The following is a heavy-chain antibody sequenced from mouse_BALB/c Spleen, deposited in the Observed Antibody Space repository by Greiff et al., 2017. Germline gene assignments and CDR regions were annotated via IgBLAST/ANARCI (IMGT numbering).Heavy chain of an antibody. V-gene: IGHV5-12-2*01. CDR2: ISNGGGST. D-gene: IGHD2-14*01. CDR3: ARHPDRYYFDY. J-gene: IGHJ2*01. Sequence: EVKLMESGGGLVQPGGSLKLSCAASGFTFSSYTMSWVRQTPEKRLEWVAYISNGGGSTYYPDTVKGRFTISRDNAKNTLYLQMSSLKSEDTAMYYCARHPDRYYFDYWGQGTTLTVSS. CDR1: GFTFSSYT.